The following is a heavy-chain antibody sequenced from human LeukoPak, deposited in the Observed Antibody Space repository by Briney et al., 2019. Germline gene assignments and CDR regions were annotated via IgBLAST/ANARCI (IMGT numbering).Heavy chain of an antibody. Sequence: GASLRLSCAASGITFSNAAMSWVRQAPGKGLEWVSTISDNGASTFYADSVKGRFTISRDNSKNTLYLQMNSLRAEDTAVYFCTHKTGFDYWGQGTLVTVSS. CDR1: GITFSNAA. CDR3: THKTGFDY. CDR2: ISDNGAST. V-gene: IGHV3-23*01. J-gene: IGHJ4*02.